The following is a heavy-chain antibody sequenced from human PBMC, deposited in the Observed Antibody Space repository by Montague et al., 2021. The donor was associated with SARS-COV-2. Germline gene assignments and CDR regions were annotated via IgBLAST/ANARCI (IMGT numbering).Heavy chain of an antibody. CDR3: ARLPYDNSYGIDV. D-gene: IGHD3-9*01. CDR1: GGPISTYY. V-gene: IGHV4-59*01. CDR2: IDYSGST. Sequence: SETLSLTCTVSGGPISTYYWNWIRQFPGKGLEWIGYIDYSGSTNYNPSLQSRVIISVDRSKIQFSLKLNSVTAADTAIYYCARLPYDNSYGIDVWGQGTTVTASS. J-gene: IGHJ6*02.